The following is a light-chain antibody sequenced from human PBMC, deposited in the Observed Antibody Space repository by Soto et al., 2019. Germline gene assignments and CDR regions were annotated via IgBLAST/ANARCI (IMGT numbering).Light chain of an antibody. CDR3: CSHAGSYTYV. Sequence: QSALTQPRSVSGSPGQSVTISCTGTSSDVGGYNYVSWYQQHPGKAPKVMIYGVSKRPSGVPDRFSGSKSGNTASLTISGLQPEDEADYYCCSHAGSYTYVFGTGTKLTVL. CDR2: GVS. CDR1: SSDVGGYNY. J-gene: IGLJ1*01. V-gene: IGLV2-11*01.